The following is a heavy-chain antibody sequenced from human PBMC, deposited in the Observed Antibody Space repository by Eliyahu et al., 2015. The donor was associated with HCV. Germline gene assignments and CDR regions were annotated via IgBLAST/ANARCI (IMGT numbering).Heavy chain of an antibody. CDR1: GXNFDXYA. CDR2: ITWSGDII. J-gene: IGHJ6*02. D-gene: IGHD3-9*01. V-gene: IGHV3-9*01. CDR3: AKGLSTASYRYYGMDV. Sequence: EVQLVESGGALVQPGGSLXLSCXGSGXNFDXYAXHWVRQVPGKGLEWVSGITWSGDIIDYTDSVRGRFTISRDNAKKSLSLQMDSLRPEDTALYYCAKGLSTASYRYYGMDVWGQGTTVTVSS.